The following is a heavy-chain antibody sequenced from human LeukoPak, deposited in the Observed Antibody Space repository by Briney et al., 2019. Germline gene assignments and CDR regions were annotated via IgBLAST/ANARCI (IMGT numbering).Heavy chain of an antibody. CDR1: GFTFSSYA. D-gene: IGHD2/OR15-2a*01. J-gene: IGHJ4*02. CDR2: ISGSGGST. CDR3: AKGGFSFLGLSYFDY. Sequence: GGSLRPSCAASGFTFSSYAMSWVRQAPGKGLEWVSAISGSGGSTYYADSVKGRFTISRDNSKNTLYLQMNSLRAEDTAVYYCAKGGFSFLGLSYFDYWGQGTLVTVSS. V-gene: IGHV3-23*01.